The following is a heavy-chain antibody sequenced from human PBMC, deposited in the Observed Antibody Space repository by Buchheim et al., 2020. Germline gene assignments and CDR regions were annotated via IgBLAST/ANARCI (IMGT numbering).Heavy chain of an antibody. J-gene: IGHJ6*03. CDR2: IWYDGSNK. V-gene: IGHV3-33*01. CDR3: ARVGIVVVPAAKEYYYYYYMDV. CDR1: GFTFSGYG. Sequence: QVQLVESGGGVVQPGRSLRLSCAASGFTFSGYGMHWVRQAPGKGLEWVAVIWYDGSNKYYADSVKGRFTISRDNSKNTLYLQMNSLRAEDTAVYYCARVGIVVVPAAKEYYYYYYMDVWGKGTT. D-gene: IGHD2-2*03.